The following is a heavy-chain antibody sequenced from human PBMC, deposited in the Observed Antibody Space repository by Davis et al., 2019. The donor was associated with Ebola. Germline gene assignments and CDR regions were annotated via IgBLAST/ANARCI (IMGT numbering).Heavy chain of an antibody. V-gene: IGHV6-1*01. Sequence: HSQTLSLTCAISGDSVAGGSGGWNWIRQSPSRGLEWLGRTYYSYKWYDGYAESVKSRINISPDTAKNQFSLHLNSVTPEDTAVYHCTTRTAVTDVHAFDVWGQGTMVAVSS. CDR1: GDSVAGGSGG. J-gene: IGHJ3*01. D-gene: IGHD6-19*01. CDR2: TYYSYKWYD. CDR3: TTRTAVTDVHAFDV.